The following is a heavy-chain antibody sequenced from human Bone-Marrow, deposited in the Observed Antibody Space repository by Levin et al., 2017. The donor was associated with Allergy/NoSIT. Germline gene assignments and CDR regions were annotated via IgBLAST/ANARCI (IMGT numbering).Heavy chain of an antibody. Sequence: SQTLSLTCTVSGGSISSGGYHWSWIRQHAGKGLEWIGYIYYSGSTYYNPSPKSRAMISLDTSKNQFSPKVTSATAADAAVYYCAREDGSTFDSWGQGTLVTVSS. CDR3: AREDGSTFDS. J-gene: IGHJ4*02. D-gene: IGHD5-24*01. CDR1: GGSISSGGYH. CDR2: IYYSGST. V-gene: IGHV4-31*03.